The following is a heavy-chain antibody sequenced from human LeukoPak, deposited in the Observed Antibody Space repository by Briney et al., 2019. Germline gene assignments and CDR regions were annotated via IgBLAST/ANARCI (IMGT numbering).Heavy chain of an antibody. CDR3: GRGISDYYDSSAPASFDY. D-gene: IGHD3-22*01. CDR1: GGSISSGGYS. CDR2: IYHSGST. J-gene: IGHJ4*02. Sequence: TLSLTCAVSGGSISSGGYSWSWIRQPPGKGLEWIGYIYHSGSTYYNPSLKSRVTISVDRSKNQFSLKLSSVTAADTAVYYCGRGISDYYDSSAPASFDYWGQGTLVTVSS. V-gene: IGHV4-30-2*01.